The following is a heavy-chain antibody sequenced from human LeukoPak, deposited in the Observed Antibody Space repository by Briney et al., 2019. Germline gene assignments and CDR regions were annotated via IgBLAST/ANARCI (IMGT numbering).Heavy chain of an antibody. CDR2: INPNSGGT. Sequence: ASVKVSCKASGYTFTGYYMHWVRQAPGQGLEWMGWINPNSGGTNYAQKFQGGVTMTRDTSISTAYMELSRLRSDDTAVYYCARDPYYDILTGYYRHWGQGTLVTVSS. D-gene: IGHD3-9*01. V-gene: IGHV1-2*02. CDR3: ARDPYYDILTGYYRH. CDR1: GYTFTGYY. J-gene: IGHJ1*01.